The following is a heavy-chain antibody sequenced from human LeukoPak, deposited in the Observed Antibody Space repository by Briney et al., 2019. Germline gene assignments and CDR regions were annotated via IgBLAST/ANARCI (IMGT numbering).Heavy chain of an antibody. CDR1: GGSISSSSYY. J-gene: IGHJ4*02. V-gene: IGHV4-39*07. CDR2: IYYSGST. D-gene: IGHD3-9*01. CDR3: ARGRRYFDWLFVFDY. Sequence: SETLSLTCTVSGGSISSSSYYWGWIRQPPGKGLEWIGSIYYSGSTYYNPSLKSRVTVSVDTSKNQFSLKLSSVTAADTAVYYCARGRRYFDWLFVFDYWGQGTLVTVSS.